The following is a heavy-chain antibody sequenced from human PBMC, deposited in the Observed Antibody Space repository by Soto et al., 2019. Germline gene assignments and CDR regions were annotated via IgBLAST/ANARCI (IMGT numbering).Heavy chain of an antibody. Sequence: SETLSLTCTVSGGSVSSGSYYWSWIRQPPGKGLEWIGYIYYSGSTNYNPSLKSRVTISVDTSKNQFSLNLRSVTAADTAVYYCALDREYSFGLTYDIWGQGTMVTVSS. V-gene: IGHV4-61*01. CDR2: IYYSGST. CDR1: GGSVSSGSYY. CDR3: ALDREYSFGLTYDI. J-gene: IGHJ3*02. D-gene: IGHD3-3*01.